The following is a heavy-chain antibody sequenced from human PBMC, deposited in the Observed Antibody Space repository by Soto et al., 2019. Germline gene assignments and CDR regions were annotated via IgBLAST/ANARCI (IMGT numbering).Heavy chain of an antibody. CDR2: IFYTGST. J-gene: IGHJ4*02. CDR3: ARELSGYRYGPGEVY. Sequence: QVQLQESGPGLVKPSQTLSLTCTVSGGSISSGGYYWAWMRQPPGRGLEWIGYIFYTGSTYYNPSLERRLTISLDTSKNQFSLKLSSATAADTAVYYCARELSGYRYGPGEVYWGQGTLVTVSS. D-gene: IGHD5-18*01. V-gene: IGHV4-30-4*01. CDR1: GGSISSGGYY.